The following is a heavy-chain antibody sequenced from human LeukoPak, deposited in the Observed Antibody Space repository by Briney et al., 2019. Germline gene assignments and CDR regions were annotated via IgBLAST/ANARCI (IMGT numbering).Heavy chain of an antibody. CDR2: MNPNSGNT. J-gene: IGHJ4*02. CDR1: GYTFTSYD. CDR3: ARSVPDYTRFDY. D-gene: IGHD4-11*01. V-gene: IGHV1-8*01. Sequence: ASVKVSCKASGYTFTSYDINWVRQATGQGLEWMGWMNPNSGNTGYAQKFQGRVTMTRNTSISTAYMELSSLRSEDTAVYYCARSVPDYTRFDYWGQGALVTVSS.